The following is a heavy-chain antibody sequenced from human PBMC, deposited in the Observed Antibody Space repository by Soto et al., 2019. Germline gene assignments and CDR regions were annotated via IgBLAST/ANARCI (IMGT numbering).Heavy chain of an antibody. CDR1: GDTFTANY. Sequence: ASVKVSCKASGDTFTANYIHWVRQAPGQGFEWMGWINPKSGGTNYPQKFQGRVTMTRDTSISTAYMELSRLRSDDTAVYYCAFRGYSYGYWFDPWGQGTLVTVSS. CDR2: INPKSGGT. V-gene: IGHV1-2*02. J-gene: IGHJ5*02. D-gene: IGHD5-18*01. CDR3: AFRGYSYGYWFDP.